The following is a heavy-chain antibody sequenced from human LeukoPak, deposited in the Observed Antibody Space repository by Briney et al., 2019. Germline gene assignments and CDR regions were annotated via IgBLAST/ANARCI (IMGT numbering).Heavy chain of an antibody. V-gene: IGHV1-18*01. CDR1: GYTFTTYG. CDR3: ARGLLSALARDAFYI. J-gene: IGHJ3*02. CDR2: VSAYNGNT. Sequence: ASVKLSCTASGYTFTTYGMSWVRQAPGQGLEWMGWVSAYNGNTNYAQKLQGRVTMTTDTSANTAYVEMGSLRSDDTAVYYCARGLLSALARDAFYIGGKGTMVTVSS. D-gene: IGHD2-15*01.